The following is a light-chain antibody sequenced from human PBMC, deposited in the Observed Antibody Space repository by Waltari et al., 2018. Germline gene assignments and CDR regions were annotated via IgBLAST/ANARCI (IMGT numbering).Light chain of an antibody. CDR2: SAS. V-gene: IGKV1-12*01. J-gene: IGKJ1*01. Sequence: DVQMTQSPSTLSASVGDRVTITCRASQNIRDWLAWYQQRPGKAPKLLISSASSLQSGVPSRFGGSGFGTDFALTITGLQPEDFGTYYCQQTASAPITFGRGTKVDIK. CDR3: QQTASAPIT. CDR1: QNIRDW.